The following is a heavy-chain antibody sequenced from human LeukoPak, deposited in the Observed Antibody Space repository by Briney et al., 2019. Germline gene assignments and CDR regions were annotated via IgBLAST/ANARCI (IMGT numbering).Heavy chain of an antibody. CDR1: GYTFTHYY. CDR3: AREGGGAAPGYWFDP. Sequence: ASVKVSCKASGYTFTHYYVHWVRHAPGQGLEWMGWVNPNSGGTYYAQKFEGRVTMTRDTSIRTAYMELSGLRSDDTAVYYCAREGGGAAPGYWFDPWGQGTLVTVSS. D-gene: IGHD6-13*01. CDR2: VNPNSGGT. J-gene: IGHJ5*02. V-gene: IGHV1-2*02.